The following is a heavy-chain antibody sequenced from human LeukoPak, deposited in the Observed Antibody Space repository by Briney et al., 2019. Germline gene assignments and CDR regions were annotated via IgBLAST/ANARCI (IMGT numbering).Heavy chain of an antibody. J-gene: IGHJ4*02. V-gene: IGHV1-24*01. CDR2: FDPEDGET. CDR3: ATSSGWDYYFDY. Sequence: ASVKVSCKASGYTFTSYYMHWVRQAPGKGLEWMGGFDPEDGETICAQKFQGRVTMTEDTSTDTAYMELSSLRSEDTAVYYCATSSGWDYYFDYWGQGTLVTVSS. CDR1: GYTFTSYY. D-gene: IGHD6-19*01.